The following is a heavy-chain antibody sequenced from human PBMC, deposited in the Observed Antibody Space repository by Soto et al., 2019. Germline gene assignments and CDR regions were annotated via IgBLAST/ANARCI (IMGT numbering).Heavy chain of an antibody. CDR2: IYHSGTT. V-gene: IGHV4-38-2*01. Sequence: SETLSLTCAVSGFSISTGYYCGWIRQPPGKGLEWIATIYHSGTTYSNPSLESRVTISVDTSKNQFSLKLSSVAAADTAVYYCARGLYYYDSSGYSPDYWGLGTLVTVSS. CDR1: GFSISTGYY. D-gene: IGHD3-22*01. CDR3: ARGLYYYDSSGYSPDY. J-gene: IGHJ4*02.